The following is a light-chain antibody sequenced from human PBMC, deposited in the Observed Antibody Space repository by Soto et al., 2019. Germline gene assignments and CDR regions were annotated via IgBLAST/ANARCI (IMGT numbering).Light chain of an antibody. CDR2: DAS. CDR3: QQYNTYPWT. J-gene: IGKJ1*01. CDR1: ERIKNW. Sequence: DIQMTQSPSTLSASVGDRVTITCRASERIKNWLAWYQQKPGKAPKLLIYDASSLESGVPARLSGSGTGTEFTLTISSLQPDDFATYYCQQYNTYPWTFGEGTKVDIK. V-gene: IGKV1-5*01.